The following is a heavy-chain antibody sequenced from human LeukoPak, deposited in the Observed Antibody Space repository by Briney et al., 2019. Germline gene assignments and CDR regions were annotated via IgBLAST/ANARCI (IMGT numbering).Heavy chain of an antibody. CDR1: GGSISNDY. J-gene: IGHJ4*02. CDR3: ARRARAIDN. CDR2: IYYSGST. Sequence: KPSETLSLTCTVSGGSISNDYWSWIRQSPGKGLEWIGIIYYSGSTNYNPSLKSRVTISVDTSKNQFSLKLSSVTATDTAVYYCARRARAIDNWGQGTLVTVSS. V-gene: IGHV4-59*08. D-gene: IGHD5-12*01.